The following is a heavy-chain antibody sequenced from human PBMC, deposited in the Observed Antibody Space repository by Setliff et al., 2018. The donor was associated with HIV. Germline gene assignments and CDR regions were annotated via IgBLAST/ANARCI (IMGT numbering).Heavy chain of an antibody. V-gene: IGHV3-23*01. Sequence: GSLRLSCTAPGFNFMFFAMSWVRQAPGKGLEWVSGISGSNSRTDYVDSVKGRFTVSRDKSKNTLYLQLNSPRAEDTAVYYCAKHECSGGCYYYMDVWGKGIMVTVSS. CDR3: AKHECSGGCYYYMDV. CDR1: GFNFMFFA. J-gene: IGHJ6*03. D-gene: IGHD2-15*01. CDR2: ISGSNSRT.